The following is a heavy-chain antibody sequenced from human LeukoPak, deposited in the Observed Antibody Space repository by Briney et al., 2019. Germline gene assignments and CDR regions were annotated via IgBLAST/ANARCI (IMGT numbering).Heavy chain of an antibody. CDR1: GYSISSGYY. D-gene: IGHD2-15*01. CDR2: IYHSGST. J-gene: IGHJ4*02. Sequence: PSETLSLTCTVSGYSISSGYYWGWIRQPPGKGLEWIGSIYHSGSTYYNPSLKSRVTILVDTSKNQFSLKLSSVTAADTAVYYCARSNVVVVATDFDYWGQGTLVTVSS. V-gene: IGHV4-38-2*02. CDR3: ARSNVVVVATDFDY.